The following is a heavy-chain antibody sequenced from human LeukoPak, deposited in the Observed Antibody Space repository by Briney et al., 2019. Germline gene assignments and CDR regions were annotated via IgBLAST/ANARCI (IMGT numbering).Heavy chain of an antibody. Sequence: GGSLRLPCAASGFTFSSYAMSWVRQAPGKGLEWVSAISGSGGSTYYADSVKGRFTISRDNSKNTLYLQMNSLRAEDTAVYYCAKERESSGWYEGGFDYWGQGTLVTVSS. CDR2: ISGSGGST. D-gene: IGHD6-19*01. CDR1: GFTFSSYA. CDR3: AKERESSGWYEGGFDY. V-gene: IGHV3-23*01. J-gene: IGHJ4*02.